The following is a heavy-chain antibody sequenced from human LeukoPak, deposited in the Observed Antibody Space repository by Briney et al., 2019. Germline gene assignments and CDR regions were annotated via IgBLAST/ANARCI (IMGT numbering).Heavy chain of an antibody. D-gene: IGHD2-21*02. CDR2: ISYDGSNK. J-gene: IGHJ4*02. CDR3: ARDHIVVVTATPSDGFDY. V-gene: IGHV3-30-3*01. Sequence: GGSLRLSCAAYGFTFSSYAMHWVRQAPGKGLEWVAVISYDGSNKYYADSVKGRFTISRDNSKNTLYLQMNSLRAEDTAVYYCARDHIVVVTATPSDGFDYWGQGTLVTVSS. CDR1: GFTFSSYA.